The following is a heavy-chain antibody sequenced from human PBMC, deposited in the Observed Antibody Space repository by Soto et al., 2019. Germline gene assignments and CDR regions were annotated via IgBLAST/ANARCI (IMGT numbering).Heavy chain of an antibody. CDR2: ISAYNGNT. Sequence: ASVKVSCKASGDTFASFGFSWVRQAPGQGLEWLGWISAYNGNTHYAQKVRDGVTLTTDTSTNTAYMELRSLTSDDTAVYYCARDQESITDRILQYWGQGTRVTV. J-gene: IGHJ4*02. CDR3: ARDQESITDRILQY. V-gene: IGHV1-18*01. CDR1: GDTFASFG. D-gene: IGHD3-10*01.